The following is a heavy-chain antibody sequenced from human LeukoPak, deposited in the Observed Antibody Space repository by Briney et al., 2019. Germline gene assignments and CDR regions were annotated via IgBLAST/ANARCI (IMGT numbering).Heavy chain of an antibody. CDR3: ARDRDSYSSSSWFDP. J-gene: IGHJ5*02. D-gene: IGHD6-6*01. CDR2: INSDGRST. Sequence: GGSLRLSCAASGFTFSDFWMHWVRQVPGKGLVWVSRINSDGRSTTYADSVRGRFTISRDNARNTLFLQMDSLRDEDSAVYYCARDRDSYSSSSWFDPWGQGTLVTVSA. CDR1: GFTFSDFW. V-gene: IGHV3-74*01.